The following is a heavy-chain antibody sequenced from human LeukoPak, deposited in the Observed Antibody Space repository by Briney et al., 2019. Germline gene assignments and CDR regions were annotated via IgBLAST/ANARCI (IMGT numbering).Heavy chain of an antibody. CDR3: ARILFFRAVAAMGGDWFDP. CDR2: ISAYNGNT. J-gene: IGHJ5*02. V-gene: IGHV1-18*01. Sequence: ASVKVSCKASGYTFTSYGISWVRQAPGQGLEWMGWISAYNGNTNYAQKLQGRATMTTDTSTSTAYMELRSLRSDDTAVYYCARILFFRAVAAMGGDWFDPWGQGTLVTVSS. D-gene: IGHD6-19*01. CDR1: GYTFTSYG.